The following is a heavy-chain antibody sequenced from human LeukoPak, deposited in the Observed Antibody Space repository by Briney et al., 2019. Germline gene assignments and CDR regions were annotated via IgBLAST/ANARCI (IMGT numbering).Heavy chain of an antibody. CDR3: ARDVYYYGSGGTNWFDP. D-gene: IGHD3-10*01. Sequence: SETLSLTCTVSGGSISSYYWSWIRQPPGKGLEWIGYIYYSGSTNYNPSLKSRVTISVDTSKNQFSLKLSSVTAADTAVYYCARDVYYYGSGGTNWFDPWGQGTLVTVSS. CDR2: IYYSGST. V-gene: IGHV4-59*01. J-gene: IGHJ5*02. CDR1: GGSISSYY.